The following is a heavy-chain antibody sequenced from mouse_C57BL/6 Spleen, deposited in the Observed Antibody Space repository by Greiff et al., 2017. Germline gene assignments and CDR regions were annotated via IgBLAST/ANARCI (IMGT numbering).Heavy chain of an antibody. J-gene: IGHJ2*01. Sequence: EVKLMESGPGLVKPSQSLSLTCSVTGYSITSGYYWNWIRQFPGNKLEWMGYISYDGSNNYNPSLKNRISITRDISKNQFFLKLNSVTTEDTATYYCAREGAGTDYWGQGTTLTVSS. CDR1: GYSITSGYY. CDR2: ISYDGSN. V-gene: IGHV3-6*01. CDR3: AREGAGTDY. D-gene: IGHD4-1*01.